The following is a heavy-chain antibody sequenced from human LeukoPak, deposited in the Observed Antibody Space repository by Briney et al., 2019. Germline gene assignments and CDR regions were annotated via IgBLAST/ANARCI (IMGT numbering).Heavy chain of an antibody. CDR2: ICSSSSYK. J-gene: IGHJ4*02. V-gene: IGHV3-21*01. CDR3: ARGPAGTGY. CDR1: GFTFSSYS. Sequence: GGSLRLSCAASGFTFSSYSMHWVRQAPGKGLEWVSSICSSSSYKYYADSVKGRFTISRDNAKNSLYLQMNSLRAEDTAVYYCARGPAGTGYWGQGTLVTVSS. D-gene: IGHD6-13*01.